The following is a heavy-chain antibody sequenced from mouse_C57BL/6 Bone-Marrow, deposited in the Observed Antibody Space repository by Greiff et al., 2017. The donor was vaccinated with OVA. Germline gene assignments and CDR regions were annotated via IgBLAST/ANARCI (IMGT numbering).Heavy chain of an antibody. CDR1: GFTFSSYA. Sequence: EVQRVESGGGLVKPGGSLKLSCAASGFTFSSYAMSWVRQTPEKRLEWVATISDGGSYTYYPDNVKGRFTISRDNAKNNLYLQMSHLKSEATAMYDCARDGRGFANWGQGTLVTVSA. J-gene: IGHJ3*01. CDR3: ARDGRGFAN. V-gene: IGHV5-4*01. CDR2: ISDGGSYT.